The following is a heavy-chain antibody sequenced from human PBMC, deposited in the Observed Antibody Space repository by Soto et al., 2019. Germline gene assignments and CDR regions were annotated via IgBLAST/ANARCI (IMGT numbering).Heavy chain of an antibody. Sequence: QVQLVQSGAEVKKPGASVKVSCKASGYTFTSYGISWVRQAPGQGLEWMGWISAYNGNTNYAQKLQGRVTMTPDTSTSTAYMELRSLRSDDTAVYYCARDCSSTSCYGPREYYYYYYGMDVWGQGTTVTVSS. CDR1: GYTFTSYG. J-gene: IGHJ6*02. D-gene: IGHD2-2*01. CDR2: ISAYNGNT. CDR3: ARDCSSTSCYGPREYYYYYYGMDV. V-gene: IGHV1-18*01.